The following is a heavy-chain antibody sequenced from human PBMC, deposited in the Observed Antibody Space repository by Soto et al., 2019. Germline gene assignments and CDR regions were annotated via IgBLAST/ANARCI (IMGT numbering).Heavy chain of an antibody. V-gene: IGHV4-30-4*01. CDR1: GGSISSGDYY. J-gene: IGHJ6*02. D-gene: IGHD2-15*01. CDR2: IYYSGST. Sequence: QVQLQESGPGLVKPSQTLSLTCTVSGGSISSGDYYWSWIRQPPGKGLEWIGYIYYSGSTYYNPSVRSRVTLSVDTSKNRVSLMLSSVTAADTAVYYCACASPVATDVWGQGTTVTVSS. CDR3: ACASPVATDV.